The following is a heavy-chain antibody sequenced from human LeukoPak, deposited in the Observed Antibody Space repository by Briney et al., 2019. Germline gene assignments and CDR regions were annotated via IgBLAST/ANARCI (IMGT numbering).Heavy chain of an antibody. CDR3: ARDSQVMYAYGDYPDY. CDR1: GYTFTSYA. J-gene: IGHJ4*02. CDR2: INTNTGNP. V-gene: IGHV7-4-1*02. Sequence: GASVKVSCKASGYTFTSYAVNWVRQAPGQGLEWMGWINTNTGNPTYAQGFTGRFVFSLDTSVSTAYLQISSLKAEDTAVYYCARDSQVMYAYGDYPDYWGQGTLVTVSS. D-gene: IGHD4-17*01.